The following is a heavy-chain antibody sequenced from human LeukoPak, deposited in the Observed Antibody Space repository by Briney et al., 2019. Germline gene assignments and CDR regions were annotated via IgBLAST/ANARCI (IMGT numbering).Heavy chain of an antibody. J-gene: IGHJ5*02. V-gene: IGHV4-61*01. CDR3: ARGGYGDYGTRGNWFDP. CDR2: IYYSGST. Sequence: SETLSLTCSVSGGSVSSGISYWSWIRQPPGKGLEWIGYIYYSGSTNYNPSLKSRVTISVDTSKNQFSLRLSSVTAADTAVYYCARGGYGDYGTRGNWFDPWGQGTLVTVFS. CDR1: GGSVSSGISY. D-gene: IGHD4-17*01.